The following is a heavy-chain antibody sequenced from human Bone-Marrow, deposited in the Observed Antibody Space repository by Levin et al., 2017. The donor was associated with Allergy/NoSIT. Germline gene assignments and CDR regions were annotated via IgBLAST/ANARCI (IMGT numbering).Heavy chain of an antibody. J-gene: IGHJ3*02. CDR2: ISRKSGSV. CDR1: GFQFAGSA. Sequence: GGSLRLSCAASGFQFAGSALPWVRPVPGKGLQGVASISRKSGSVAYGDAVKGRLTISRDNSRNALYLQRNSLRTEDTAFYYGAKDIFREEDGWFADEPHHASDSWGQGTLVTVSS. V-gene: IGHV3-9*01. CDR3: AKDIFREEDGWFADEPHHASDS. D-gene: IGHD3-10*01.